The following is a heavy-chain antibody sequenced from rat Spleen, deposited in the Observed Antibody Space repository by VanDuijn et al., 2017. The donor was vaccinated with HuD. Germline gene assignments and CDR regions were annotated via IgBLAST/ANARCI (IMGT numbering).Heavy chain of an antibody. CDR3: SQWGDSGYFDY. Sequence: EVQLVESDGGLVQPGRSLKLSCAASGFTFSDYYMAWVRQAPKKGLEWVSSIIYDGSSTYYRDTVKGRFTISRDNAKSTLYLQMDSLRSEDTATYYCSQWGDSGYFDYWGQGVMVTVSS. V-gene: IGHV5S10*01. CDR1: GFTFSDYY. D-gene: IGHD4-3*01. J-gene: IGHJ2*01. CDR2: IIYDGSST.